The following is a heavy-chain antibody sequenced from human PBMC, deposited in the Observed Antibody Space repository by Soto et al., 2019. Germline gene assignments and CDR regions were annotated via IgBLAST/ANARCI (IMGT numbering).Heavy chain of an antibody. CDR1: GGSISSSSYY. CDR2: IYYSGST. V-gene: IGHV4-39*01. J-gene: IGHJ4*02. CDR3: ARGSGHWYYLDY. Sequence: PSETLSLTCTVSGGSISSSSYYWGWIRQPPGKGLEWIGSIYYSGSTYYNPSLKSRVTISVDTSKNQFSLKLGSVTAADTAVYYCARGSGHWYYLDYWGQGTLVTVSS. D-gene: IGHD1-26*01.